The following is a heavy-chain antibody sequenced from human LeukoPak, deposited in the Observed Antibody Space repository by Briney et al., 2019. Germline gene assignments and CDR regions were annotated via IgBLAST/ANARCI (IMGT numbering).Heavy chain of an antibody. D-gene: IGHD4-17*01. CDR3: ARTIDYGDYGYN. J-gene: IGHJ4*02. CDR1: GYTFTNYG. CDR2: ISAYNGYT. Sequence: ASVKVSCKASGYTFTNYGISWVRQAPGQGLEWMGWISAYNGYTNYAQKLQGRVTLTTDTSTSTAYMELRSLRSDDTAVYFCARTIDYGDYGYNWGQGTLVTVSS. V-gene: IGHV1-18*01.